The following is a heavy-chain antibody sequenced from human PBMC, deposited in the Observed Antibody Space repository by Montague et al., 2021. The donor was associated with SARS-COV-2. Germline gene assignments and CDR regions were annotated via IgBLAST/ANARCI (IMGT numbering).Heavy chain of an antibody. CDR2: IKQGGST. CDR1: GGSFGDDH. Sequence: SETLSLTCAVYGGSFGDDHWSWIRQPRGKGLEWIGDIKQGGSTNXNPSRRSGVTISVDTSKNQFSLKLTSVTAADTAVYFCARGHLSVSMIVVVFTSASYYFDYWGPGAQVTVSS. J-gene: IGHJ4*02. D-gene: IGHD3-22*01. CDR3: ARGHLSVSMIVVVFTSASYYFDY. V-gene: IGHV4-34*01.